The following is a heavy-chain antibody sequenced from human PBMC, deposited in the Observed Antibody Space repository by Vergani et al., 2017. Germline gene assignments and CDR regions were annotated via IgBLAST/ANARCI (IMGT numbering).Heavy chain of an antibody. J-gene: IGHJ4*02. Sequence: EVQLVESGGGLVKPGGSLRLSCAASGFTFSSYSMNWVRQAPGKGLEWVSSISSSSSYIYYADSVKGRITISRDNAKNSLYLQMNSLRAEDTAVYYCAGSIADYFDYWGQGTLVTVSS. D-gene: IGHD6-13*01. CDR1: GFTFSSYS. CDR2: ISSSSSYI. CDR3: AGSIADYFDY. V-gene: IGHV3-21*01.